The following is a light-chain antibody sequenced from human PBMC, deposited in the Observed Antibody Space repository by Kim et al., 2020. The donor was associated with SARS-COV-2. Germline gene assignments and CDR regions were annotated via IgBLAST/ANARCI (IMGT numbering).Light chain of an antibody. V-gene: IGKV3-20*01. CDR2: DGS. CDR3: QQYGRSPGYT. J-gene: IGKJ2*01. Sequence: PGEKGALPCGAGRSVSSSYLAGYQQKVGEAPRRLIYDGSSRATGSPDRCSGSGSQTEVTLTINGLEAEDVAVYYCQQYGRSPGYTFGQGTKLEI. CDR1: RSVSSSY.